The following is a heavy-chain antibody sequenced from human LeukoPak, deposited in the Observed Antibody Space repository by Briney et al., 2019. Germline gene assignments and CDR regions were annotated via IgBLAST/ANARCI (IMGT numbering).Heavy chain of an antibody. J-gene: IGHJ4*02. CDR3: ASPRESSGWYYTSY. V-gene: IGHV4-59*12. CDR1: GGSISSYY. D-gene: IGHD6-19*01. Sequence: SETLSLTCTVSGGSISSYYWSWIRQPPGKGLEWIGYIYYSGSTNYNPSLKSRVTISVDTSKNQFSLKLSSVTAADTAVYYCASPRESSGWYYTSYWGQGTLVTVSS. CDR2: IYYSGST.